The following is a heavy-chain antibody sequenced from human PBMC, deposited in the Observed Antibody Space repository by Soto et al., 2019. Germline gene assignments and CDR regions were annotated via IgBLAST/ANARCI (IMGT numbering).Heavy chain of an antibody. J-gene: IGHJ4*02. CDR2: ISSSSSYI. D-gene: IGHD2-2*01. Sequence: GGSLRLSCAASGFTFSSYSMNWVRQAPGKGLEWVSSISSSSSYIYYADSVKGRFTISRDNAKNSLYLQMNSLRAEDTAVYYCARAGYCSSTSCPSFDYWGQGTLVTVSS. V-gene: IGHV3-21*01. CDR3: ARAGYCSSTSCPSFDY. CDR1: GFTFSSYS.